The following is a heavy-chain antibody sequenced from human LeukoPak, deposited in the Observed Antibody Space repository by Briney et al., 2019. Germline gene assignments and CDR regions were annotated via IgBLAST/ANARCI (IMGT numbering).Heavy chain of an antibody. D-gene: IGHD3-22*01. CDR3: ARGHYDSSGYFDY. CDR2: INHSGST. Sequence: PSETLSLTCAVYGGSFSGYYWSWIRQPPGKGLEWIGEINHSGSTNYNPSLKSRVTISVDTSKNQFSLKLSSVTAADTAVYYCARGHYDSSGYFDYWGQGTLVTVSS. J-gene: IGHJ4*02. CDR1: GGSFSGYY. V-gene: IGHV4-34*01.